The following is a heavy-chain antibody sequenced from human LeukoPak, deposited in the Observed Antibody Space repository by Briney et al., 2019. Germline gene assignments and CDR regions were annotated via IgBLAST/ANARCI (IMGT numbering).Heavy chain of an antibody. CDR3: ARMGLEDYYFDY. CDR1: VGSLSPYY. V-gene: IGHV4-59*01. Sequence: SESLSLTRTLSVGSLSPYYWSWIRQPPGKGLEWIGYIYYSGSTNYSPPLKSRVTISVDTSKNQFSLKLSSVSAADTAVYYCARMGLEDYYFDYWGQGTLVSVSS. CDR2: IYYSGST. J-gene: IGHJ4*02.